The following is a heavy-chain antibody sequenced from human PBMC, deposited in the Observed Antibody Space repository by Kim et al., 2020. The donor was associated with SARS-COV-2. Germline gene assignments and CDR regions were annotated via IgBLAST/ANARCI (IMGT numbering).Heavy chain of an antibody. D-gene: IGHD3-10*01. Sequence: SETLSLTCTVSGGSISSGGYYWSWIRQHPGKGLEWIGYIYYSGSTYYNPSLKSRVTISVDTSKNQFSLKLSSVTAADTAVYYCARDGSVNYYGMDVWGQGTTVTVSS. CDR3: ARDGSVNYYGMDV. CDR1: GGSISSGGYY. V-gene: IGHV4-31*03. CDR2: IYYSGST. J-gene: IGHJ6*02.